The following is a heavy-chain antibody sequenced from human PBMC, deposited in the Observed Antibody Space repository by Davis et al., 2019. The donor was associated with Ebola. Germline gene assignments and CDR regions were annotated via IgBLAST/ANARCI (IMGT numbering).Heavy chain of an antibody. CDR1: GYTFTSYG. CDR3: ARADIVVVPAAIRGWFDP. Sequence: ASVKVSCKASGYTFTSYGISWVRQAPGQGLEWMGWISAYNGNTNYAQKFQGRVTITEDESTSTAYMERSSLRSEDTAVYYCARADIVVVPAAIRGWFDPWGQGTLVTVSS. V-gene: IGHV1-18*01. J-gene: IGHJ5*02. D-gene: IGHD2-2*02. CDR2: ISAYNGNT.